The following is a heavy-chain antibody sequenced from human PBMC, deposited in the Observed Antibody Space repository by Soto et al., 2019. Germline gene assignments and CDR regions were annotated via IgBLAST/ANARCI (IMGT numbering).Heavy chain of an antibody. D-gene: IGHD5-18*01. CDR3: ARDSYSYGWTDY. V-gene: IGHV3-21*01. Sequence: GGSLRLSCAASGFTFSSYSMNWVRQAPGKGLEWVSSISSSSSYIYYADSVKGRFTISRDNAKNSLYLQMNSLRAEDTAVYYCARDSYSYGWTDYWGQGTLVTVSS. CDR1: GFTFSSYS. CDR2: ISSSSSYI. J-gene: IGHJ4*02.